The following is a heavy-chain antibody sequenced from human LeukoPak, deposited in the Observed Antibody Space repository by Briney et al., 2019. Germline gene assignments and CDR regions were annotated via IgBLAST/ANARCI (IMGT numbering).Heavy chain of an antibody. D-gene: IGHD4-23*01. J-gene: IGHJ4*02. CDR3: ARDLGTNTVVTAFDY. CDR2: IYYSGST. Sequence: PSETLSLTCTVSGGSISRYYWNWIRQPPGKGLEWIGFIYYSGSTNYNPSVKSRVTISIDTSKNQFSLKLSSVTAADTAVYYCARDLGTNTVVTAFDYWGQGTLVTVSS. V-gene: IGHV4-59*12. CDR1: GGSISRYY.